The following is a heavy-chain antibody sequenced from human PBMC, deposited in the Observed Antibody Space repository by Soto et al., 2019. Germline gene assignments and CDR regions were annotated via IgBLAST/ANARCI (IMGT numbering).Heavy chain of an antibody. J-gene: IGHJ4*02. D-gene: IGHD6-13*01. CDR2: IYYSGST. CDR1: GGSISSSSYY. V-gene: IGHV4-39*01. CDR3: ARRGSSSWYGY. Sequence: QLQLQESGPGLVKPSETLSLTCTVSGGSISSSSYYWGWLRQPPGKGLEWIGSIYYSGSTYYNPSLKSRVTISVDRSKNQFSLKLSSVTAADTAVYYCARRGSSSWYGYWGQGTLVTVSS.